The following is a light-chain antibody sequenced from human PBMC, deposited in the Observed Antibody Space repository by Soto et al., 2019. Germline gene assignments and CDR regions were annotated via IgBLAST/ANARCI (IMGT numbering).Light chain of an antibody. CDR1: SSNIGSNY. J-gene: IGLJ7*01. Sequence: QSVLTQPPSASGTPGQRVTISCSGSSSNIGSNYVYWYQQLPGTAPKLLIYTNNQRPSGVLDRFSGSKSGTSASLAISGLRSADEADYYCAAWDDSLSGALFGGGTQLTVL. V-gene: IGLV1-47*01. CDR3: AAWDDSLSGAL. CDR2: TNN.